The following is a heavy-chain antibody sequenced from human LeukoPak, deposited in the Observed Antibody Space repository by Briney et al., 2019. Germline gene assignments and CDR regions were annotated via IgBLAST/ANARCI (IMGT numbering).Heavy chain of an antibody. D-gene: IGHD5-18*01. V-gene: IGHV3-43D*03. Sequence: GGSLRLSCAASGFTFDDYAMHWVRQAPGKGLEWVSLISWDGGSSYYEDSVKGRFTISRDNSKNSLYLQMNSLRAEDTALYYCAKDISEARGGNNYGFGMIDYWGQGTLVTVSS. CDR1: GFTFDDYA. J-gene: IGHJ4*02. CDR3: AKDISEARGGNNYGFGMIDY. CDR2: ISWDGGSS.